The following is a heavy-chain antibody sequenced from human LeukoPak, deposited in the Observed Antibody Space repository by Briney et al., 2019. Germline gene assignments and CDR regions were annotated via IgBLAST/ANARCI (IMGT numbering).Heavy chain of an antibody. J-gene: IGHJ4*02. D-gene: IGHD6-6*01. CDR1: GFTFSSYE. CDR2: ISSGGSAI. Sequence: GGSLRLSCAASGFTFSSYEMNWVRQAPGKGLEWISYISSGGSAIYYADSVKGRFTISRDNAKNSLYLQMNSLRAEDTAVYYCARNDYSSSSYFYWGQGTLVTVSS. CDR3: ARNDYSSSSYFY. V-gene: IGHV3-48*03.